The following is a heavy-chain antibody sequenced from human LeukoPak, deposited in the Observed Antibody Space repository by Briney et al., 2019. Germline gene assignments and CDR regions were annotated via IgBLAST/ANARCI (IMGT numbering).Heavy chain of an antibody. CDR2: IYYSGST. Sequence: SETLSLTCTVSGGSVSSGSYYWSWIRQPPGKGLEWNGYIYYSGSTNYNPSLKSRVTISVDTSKNQFSLKLSSVTAADTAVYYCARWLDNWFDPWGQGTLVTVSS. V-gene: IGHV4-61*01. J-gene: IGHJ5*02. CDR3: ARWLDNWFDP. CDR1: GGSVSSGSYY. D-gene: IGHD5-12*01.